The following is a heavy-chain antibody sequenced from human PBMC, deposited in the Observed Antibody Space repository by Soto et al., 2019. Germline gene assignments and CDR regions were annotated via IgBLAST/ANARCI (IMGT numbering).Heavy chain of an antibody. CDR3: VRDWARNANSGNDY. Sequence: VNLVESGGGVVQPGRSLRLSCATSGFNFLSYGMHWVRQAPGKGLEWVASVWFDGSNENDADSVKARFTISRHKSKNTIYLQRDSLGAEDTAVYYCVRDWARNANSGNDYGGQGTLVTVAS. CDR1: GFNFLSYG. J-gene: IGHJ4*02. V-gene: IGHV3-33*01. D-gene: IGHD2-8*01. CDR2: VWFDGSNE.